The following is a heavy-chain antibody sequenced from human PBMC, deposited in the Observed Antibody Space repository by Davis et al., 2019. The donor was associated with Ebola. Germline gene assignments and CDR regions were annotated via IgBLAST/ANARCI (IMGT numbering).Heavy chain of an antibody. J-gene: IGHJ6*03. CDR1: GGSFSGYY. CDR3: ARDARGEQLVLGYYMDV. D-gene: IGHD6-6*01. V-gene: IGHV4-34*01. Sequence: PSETLSLTCAVYGGSFSGYYWSWIRQPPGKGLEWIGEINHSGSTNYNPSLKSRVTISVDTSKNQFSLKLSSVTAADTAVYYCARDARGEQLVLGYYMDVWGKGTTVTVSS. CDR2: INHSGST.